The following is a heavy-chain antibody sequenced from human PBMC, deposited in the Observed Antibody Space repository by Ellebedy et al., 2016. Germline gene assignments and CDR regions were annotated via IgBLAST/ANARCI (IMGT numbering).Heavy chain of an antibody. CDR1: GGTFSSYA. Sequence: SVKVSCXASGGTFSSYAISWVRQAPGQGLEWMGGIIPIFGTTNYAQKFQGRVTITADESTSTAYMELSSLRSEDTAVYYCARGEGGAAAGTDYYYYMDVWGKGTTVTVSS. V-gene: IGHV1-69*13. D-gene: IGHD6-13*01. CDR2: IIPIFGTT. CDR3: ARGEGGAAAGTDYYYYMDV. J-gene: IGHJ6*03.